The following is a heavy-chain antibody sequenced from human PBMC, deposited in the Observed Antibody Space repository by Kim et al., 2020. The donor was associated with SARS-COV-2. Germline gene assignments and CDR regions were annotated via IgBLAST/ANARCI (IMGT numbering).Heavy chain of an antibody. Sequence: ASVKVSCKASGYTFTSYAMHWVRQAPGQRLEWMGWINAGNGNTKYSQKFQGRVTITRDTSASTAYMELSSLRSEDTAVYYCARGIGYDFWSGYQHPGWFDPWGQGTLVTVSS. J-gene: IGHJ5*02. CDR3: ARGIGYDFWSGYQHPGWFDP. CDR2: INAGNGNT. CDR1: GYTFTSYA. D-gene: IGHD3-3*01. V-gene: IGHV1-3*01.